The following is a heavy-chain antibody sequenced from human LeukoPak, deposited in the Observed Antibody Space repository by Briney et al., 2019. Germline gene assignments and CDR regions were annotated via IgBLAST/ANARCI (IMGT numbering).Heavy chain of an antibody. CDR2: IYHSGST. Sequence: PSETLSLTCTVSGYSISSGYYWGWIRQPPGKGLEWIGSIYHSGSTYYNPSLKSRVTMSVDTSKNQFSLRLGSVTAADTAVYYCARVQSRLSWFDPWGQGTLVTVSS. CDR1: GYSISSGYY. V-gene: IGHV4-38-2*02. CDR3: ARVQSRLSWFDP. J-gene: IGHJ5*02.